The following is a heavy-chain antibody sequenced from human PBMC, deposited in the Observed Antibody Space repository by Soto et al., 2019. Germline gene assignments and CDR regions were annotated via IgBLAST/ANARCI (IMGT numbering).Heavy chain of an antibody. CDR2: VIPMFGTP. J-gene: IGHJ4*02. Sequence: QVQLVQSGAEVKKPGSSVKVSCKASGGTFSNYAITWVRQAPGQGLEWMGGVIPMFGTPNYAQKFQDRVTITADESTNTAYMDLCSLRSEDTAVYYCAIMYSSGWGGELGYWGQGTLVTVSS. D-gene: IGHD6-19*01. CDR1: GGTFSNYA. CDR3: AIMYSSGWGGELGY. V-gene: IGHV1-69*12.